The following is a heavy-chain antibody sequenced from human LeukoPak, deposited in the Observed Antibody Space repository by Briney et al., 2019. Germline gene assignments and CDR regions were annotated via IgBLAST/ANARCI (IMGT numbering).Heavy chain of an antibody. D-gene: IGHD5-18*01. J-gene: IGHJ4*02. CDR2: INPSGGST. CDR3: ARIGHSYGFN. Sequence: GASVKVSCKASGYTFTSYGISWVRQAPGQGLEWMGIINPSGGSTSYAQKFQGRVTMTRDMSTSTVYMELSSLRSEDTAVYYCARIGHSYGFNWGQGTLVTVSS. V-gene: IGHV1-46*01. CDR1: GYTFTSYG.